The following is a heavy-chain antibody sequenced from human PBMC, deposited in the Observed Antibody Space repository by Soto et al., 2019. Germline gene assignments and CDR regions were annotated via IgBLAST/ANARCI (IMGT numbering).Heavy chain of an antibody. Sequence: QVQLVESGGGVVQPGGSLRLSCAASGFTFSGFGMHWVRQAPGKGLEWVAVIWYDGNDKYYADSVKGRFSVSRHNSKNTLYLQMNSLRAEDTAVYYCARGRGGDYGGNSGYFDYWGQGTLVTVSS. CDR3: ARGRGGDYGGNSGYFDY. CDR1: GFTFSGFG. J-gene: IGHJ4*02. CDR2: IWYDGNDK. V-gene: IGHV3-33*01. D-gene: IGHD4-17*01.